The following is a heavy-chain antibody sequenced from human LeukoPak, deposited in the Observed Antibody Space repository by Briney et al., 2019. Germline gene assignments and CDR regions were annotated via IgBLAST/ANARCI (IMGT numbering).Heavy chain of an antibody. Sequence: GGSLRLSCAASGFTFSSYSMNWVRQAPGKGLEWVSSISSSSSYIYYADSVRGRFTISRDNAKNSLYLQMNSLRAEDTAVYYCASGSYYVRFDYWGQGTLVTVSS. CDR1: GFTFSSYS. V-gene: IGHV3-21*01. J-gene: IGHJ4*02. D-gene: IGHD1-26*01. CDR2: ISSSSSYI. CDR3: ASGSYYVRFDY.